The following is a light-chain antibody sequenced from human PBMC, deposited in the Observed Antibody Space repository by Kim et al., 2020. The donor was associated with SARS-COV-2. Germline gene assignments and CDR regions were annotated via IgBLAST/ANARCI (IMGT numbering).Light chain of an antibody. CDR3: QQYGIAPPYT. V-gene: IGKV3-20*01. J-gene: IGKJ2*01. CDR2: SVS. Sequence: SPVASATLSCWTSQSCCGRCLVWYQQQPGQPPRLLIFSVSNRATGLPDSFSGSGSATDFTLTISRLMPEDFAVYYCQQYGIAPPYTFGQGTKLEI. CDR1: QSCCGRC.